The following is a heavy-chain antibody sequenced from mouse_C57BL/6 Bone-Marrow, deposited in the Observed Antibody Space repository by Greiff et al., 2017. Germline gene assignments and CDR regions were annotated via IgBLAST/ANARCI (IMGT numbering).Heavy chain of an antibody. D-gene: IGHD2-4*01. V-gene: IGHV1-15*01. CDR2: IDPETGGT. J-gene: IGHJ1*03. CDR3: TQTPLYCDLSGCFDV. CDR1: GYTFTDYE. Sequence: QVQLQQSGAELVRPGASVTLSCKASGYTFTDYEMHWVKQTPVHGLEWIGAIDPETGGTAYNQKFKGKAILTADKSSSTAYMELRSLTSEDSAVYYCTQTPLYCDLSGCFDVWGTGTTVTVSS.